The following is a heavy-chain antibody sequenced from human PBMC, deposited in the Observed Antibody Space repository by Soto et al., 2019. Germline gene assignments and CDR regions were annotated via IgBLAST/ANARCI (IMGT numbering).Heavy chain of an antibody. D-gene: IGHD6-6*01. Sequence: PGGSLRLSCAASGFNFSDYQMSWIRQAPGKGLECIAFISSGLIYTNYTDSVKGRFTISRDNAKNSLYLQMNSLRAEDTAVYYCAKGSRSSRPNFIDYWGQGVLVTVSS. V-gene: IGHV3-11*06. CDR1: GFNFSDYQ. CDR3: AKGSRSSRPNFIDY. CDR2: ISSGLIYT. J-gene: IGHJ4*02.